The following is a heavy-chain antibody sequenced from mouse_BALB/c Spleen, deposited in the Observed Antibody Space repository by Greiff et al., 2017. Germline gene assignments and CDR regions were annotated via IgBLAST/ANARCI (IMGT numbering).Heavy chain of an antibody. CDR3: AAHVYDGLWFAY. J-gene: IGHJ3*01. Sequence: VKLEESGPGLVAPSQCLSISCTVSGFSFTDYGVSWVRQPPGKGLEWLGVIWGGGSTYYNSALKSRLSICTDNSKSQVFLKMISLQTDDTAMYYCAAHVYDGLWFAYWGQGTLVTVSA. CDR1: GFSFTDYG. V-gene: IGHV2-6-5*01. D-gene: IGHD2-2*01. CDR2: IWGGGST.